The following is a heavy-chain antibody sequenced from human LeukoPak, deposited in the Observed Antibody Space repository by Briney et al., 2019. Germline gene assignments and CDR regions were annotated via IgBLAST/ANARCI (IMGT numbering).Heavy chain of an antibody. Sequence: SVKVSCKASGYTFTGYYMHWVRQAPGQGLEWMGGIIPIFGTANYAQKFQGRVTITADESTSTAYMELSSLRSEDTAVYYCARSPQRSGGSTNDYWGQGTLVTVSS. D-gene: IGHD2-15*01. J-gene: IGHJ4*02. V-gene: IGHV1-69*13. CDR1: GYTFTGYY. CDR3: ARSPQRSGGSTNDY. CDR2: IIPIFGTA.